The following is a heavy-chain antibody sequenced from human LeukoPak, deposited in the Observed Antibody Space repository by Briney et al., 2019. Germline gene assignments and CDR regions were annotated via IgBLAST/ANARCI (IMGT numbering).Heavy chain of an antibody. CDR2: INPSGGST. CDR3: AKRYSSGWYGLDY. J-gene: IGHJ4*02. CDR1: GCTFTSYY. V-gene: IGHV1-46*01. Sequence: GASVKVSCKASGCTFTSYYMHWVRQAPGQGLEWMGIINPSGGSTSYAQKFQGRVTMTRDTSTSTVYMELSSLRSEDTAVYYCAKRYSSGWYGLDYWGQGTLVTVSS. D-gene: IGHD6-19*01.